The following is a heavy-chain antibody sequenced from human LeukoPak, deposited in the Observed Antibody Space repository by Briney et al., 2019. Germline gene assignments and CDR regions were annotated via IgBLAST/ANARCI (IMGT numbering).Heavy chain of an antibody. D-gene: IGHD3-16*01. CDR2: IWYDGSNK. J-gene: IGHJ4*02. V-gene: IGHV3-33*01. CDR3: ARSNNGGWGYCDY. CDR1: GFTFSSYG. Sequence: GGSLRLPCAASGFTFSSYGMHWVRQAPDKGLEWVAVIWYDGSNKYYADSVKGRFTISRDNSKNTLYVQMSSLRAEDTAVYYCARSNNGGWGYCDYWGQGSLVTVSS.